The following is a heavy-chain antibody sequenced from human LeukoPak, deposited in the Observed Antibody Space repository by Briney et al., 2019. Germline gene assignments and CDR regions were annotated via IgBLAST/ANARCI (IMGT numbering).Heavy chain of an antibody. CDR3: ARGGSYCSSTSCYVGNWFDP. CDR1: GYTFTKYL. D-gene: IGHD2-2*01. Sequence: GASVKVSCKTSGYTFTKYLIHWVRQAPGQGLEWMGWINPNSGGTNYAQKFQGRVTMTRDTSISTAYMELSRLRSDDTAVYYCARGGSYCSSTSCYVGNWFDPWGQGTLVTVSS. CDR2: INPNSGGT. V-gene: IGHV1-2*02. J-gene: IGHJ5*02.